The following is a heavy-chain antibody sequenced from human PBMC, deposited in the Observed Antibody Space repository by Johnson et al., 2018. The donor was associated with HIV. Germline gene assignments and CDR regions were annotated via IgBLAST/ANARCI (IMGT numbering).Heavy chain of an antibody. J-gene: IGHJ3*01. CDR3: ARATAASGTDNDGFDV. D-gene: IGHD6-13*01. V-gene: IGHV3-13*01. CDR2: ISYAGDT. CDR1: GLNDSRYA. Sequence: VQLVESGGGLVQAGGSLRLSCEVSGLNDSRYAMYWVRKGQGKGMEWVAVISYAGDTSYPGSVQGRFTISRENAKNSLYLQMNSLRAGDTAIYHCARATAASGTDNDGFDVWGQGTMVTVSS.